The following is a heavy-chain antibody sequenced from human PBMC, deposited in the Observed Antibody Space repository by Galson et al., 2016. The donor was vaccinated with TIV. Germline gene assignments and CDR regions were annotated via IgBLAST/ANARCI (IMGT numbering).Heavy chain of an antibody. CDR3: ARGDTGRHYEAYFDS. Sequence: SVKVSCKASGGTFSTYTINWVRQAPGQGLQWLGRIIPVLGMTNYAQRLQGRVTITADRSTSTAYMELSSLRSDDTAVNYCARGDTGRHYEAYFDSWDQGTVVTVSS. V-gene: IGHV1-69*02. D-gene: IGHD3-3*01. J-gene: IGHJ4*02. CDR2: IIPVLGMT. CDR1: GGTFSTYT.